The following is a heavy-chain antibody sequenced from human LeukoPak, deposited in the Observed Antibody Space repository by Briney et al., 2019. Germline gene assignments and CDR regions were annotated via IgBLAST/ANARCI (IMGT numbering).Heavy chain of an antibody. CDR1: GGSISSGGYY. CDR2: IYHSGST. V-gene: IGHV4-30-2*03. Sequence: SETLSLTCTVSGGSISSGGYYWSWIRQPPGKGLEWIGYIYHSGSTYYNPSLKSRVTISVDTSKNQFSLKLSSVTAADTAVYYCARQRIFDFWSGYYEKNWFDPWGQGTLVTVSS. D-gene: IGHD3-3*01. J-gene: IGHJ5*02. CDR3: ARQRIFDFWSGYYEKNWFDP.